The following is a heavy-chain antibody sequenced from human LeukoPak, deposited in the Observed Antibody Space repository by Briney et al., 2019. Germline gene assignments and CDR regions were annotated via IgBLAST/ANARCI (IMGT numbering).Heavy chain of an antibody. CDR1: GGTFSSYA. CDR3: ARTPSLYYYDSSGYYYLDY. J-gene: IGHJ4*02. Sequence: SVKVSCKASGGTFSSYAISWVRQAPGQGLEWMGRIIPILGIANYAQKFQGRVTITADKSTSTAYMELSSLRSEDTAVYYCARTPSLYYYDSSGYYYLDYWGQGTLVTVSS. V-gene: IGHV1-69*04. D-gene: IGHD3-22*01. CDR2: IIPILGIA.